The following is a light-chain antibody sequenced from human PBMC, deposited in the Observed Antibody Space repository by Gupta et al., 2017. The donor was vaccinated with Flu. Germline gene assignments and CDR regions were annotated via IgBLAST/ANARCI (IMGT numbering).Light chain of an antibody. V-gene: IGKV3-20*01. CDR1: QSISSIY. CDR3: QQCSSSPIT. J-gene: IGKJ5*01. CDR2: DAS. Sequence: GTLSLSPGDRATLSYRASQSISSIYLAWYRQRPGQAPRLLIYDASSRATGIPDRFSGSGSGTDFTLTISRLEPDDFAVYYCQQCSSSPITFGQGTRLDIK.